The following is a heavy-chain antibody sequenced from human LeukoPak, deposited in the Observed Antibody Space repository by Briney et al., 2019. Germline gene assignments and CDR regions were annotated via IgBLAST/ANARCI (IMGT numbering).Heavy chain of an antibody. J-gene: IGHJ5*02. V-gene: IGHV4-39*01. CDR3: ARVRFGDRRFDP. Sequence: PSETLSLTCAVSGGSISSSNWWSWVRQPPGKGLEWIGSIYYSGSTYYNPSLKSRVTISVDTSKNQFSLKLSSVTAADTAVYYCARVRFGDRRFDPWGQGTLVTVSS. D-gene: IGHD3-10*01. CDR1: GGSISSSNW. CDR2: IYYSGST.